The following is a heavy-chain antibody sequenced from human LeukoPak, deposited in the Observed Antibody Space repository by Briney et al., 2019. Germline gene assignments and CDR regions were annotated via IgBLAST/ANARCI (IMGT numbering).Heavy chain of an antibody. J-gene: IGHJ4*02. V-gene: IGHV3-23*01. Sequence: GGSLSLSCAASGFTFSSYAMSWVRQAPGKGLECVSVISGGGGNTYYADSVKGRFTVSRDNSKNTLYLQMNRLRVEDTAVYYCAKDRWQYSSSVGEYWGQGTLVTVSS. D-gene: IGHD3-10*01. CDR2: ISGGGGNT. CDR1: GFTFSSYA. CDR3: AKDRWQYSSSVGEY.